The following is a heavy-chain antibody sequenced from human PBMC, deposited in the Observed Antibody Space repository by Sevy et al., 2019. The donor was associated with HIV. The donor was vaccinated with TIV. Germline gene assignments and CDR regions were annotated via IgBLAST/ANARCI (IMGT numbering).Heavy chain of an antibody. CDR1: GFTFSNAW. D-gene: IGHD3-3*01. V-gene: IGHV3-15*01. CDR2: IKSKTDGGTT. J-gene: IGHJ3*02. CDR3: TTDTGISDYDFWSGRDDAFDN. Sequence: GGSLRLSCAASGFTFSNAWMSWVRQAPGKGLEWVGRIKSKTDGGTTDYAAHGKGRFTITTEESKNTLHLQMKSLKTKDAAVYYCTTDTGISDYDFWSGRDDAFDNWGQGTMVTVSS.